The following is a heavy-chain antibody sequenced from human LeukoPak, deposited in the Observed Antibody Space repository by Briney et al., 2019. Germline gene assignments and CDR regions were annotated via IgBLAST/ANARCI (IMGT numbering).Heavy chain of an antibody. CDR3: ARDYDYVWGSYRFSFDY. D-gene: IGHD3-16*02. CDR2: INSDGSST. CDR1: GFTFSSYW. V-gene: IGHV3-74*01. Sequence: PGGSLRLSCAASGFTFSSYWMHWVRQAPGKGLVWVSRINSDGSSTSYADSVKGRFTISRDNAKNTLYLQMNSLRAEDTAVYYCARDYDYVWGSYRFSFDYWGQGTLVTVSS. J-gene: IGHJ4*02.